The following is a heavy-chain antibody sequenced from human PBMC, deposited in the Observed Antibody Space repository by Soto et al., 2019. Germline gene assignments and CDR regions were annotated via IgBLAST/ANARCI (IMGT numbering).Heavy chain of an antibody. CDR3: GRGLSGSADTGFEP. J-gene: IGHJ5*02. Sequence: PAGSMGLSSAASGFTLYIHYIAWARQAPGKGLEWVGRSRDKVSSYTTEYAASVRGRFTISRDDSKNSLYLQMNSLKTEDTVVYYRGRGLSGSADTGFEPWVQGTLVPGSS. D-gene: IGHD3-10*01. CDR2: SRDKVSSYTT. V-gene: IGHV3-72*01. CDR1: GFTLYIHY.